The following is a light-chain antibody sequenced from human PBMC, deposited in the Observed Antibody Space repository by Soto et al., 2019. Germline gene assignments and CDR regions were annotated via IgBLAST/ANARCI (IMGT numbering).Light chain of an antibody. J-gene: IGLJ1*01. V-gene: IGLV2-14*01. CDR2: EVN. Sequence: ALAHPFSVSRSPGQSNPHSRTGTHSDVGGYNYVSWYQHHQGKGPKLIIYEVNNRPSGVSDRFSGSKSGDKASLTISNLEAEDESDYYCGSYTSTDTPFVFGTGTKVTVL. CDR1: HSDVGGYNY. CDR3: GSYTSTDTPFV.